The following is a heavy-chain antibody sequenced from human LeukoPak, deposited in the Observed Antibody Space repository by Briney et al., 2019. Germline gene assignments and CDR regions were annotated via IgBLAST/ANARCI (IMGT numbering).Heavy chain of an antibody. CDR1: GGSITTHTYY. CDR2: VHYTGNT. CDR3: ARRSSVWYFDY. Sequence: SETLSLTCTVSGGSITTHTYYWAWICQPPRRGLEWIGGVHYTGNTYSNTSFKSRVTMSVDTSKNQFSLNLSSVTAADTAVYYCARRSSVWYFDYWGQGILVTVSS. D-gene: IGHD6-19*01. J-gene: IGHJ4*02. V-gene: IGHV4-39*01.